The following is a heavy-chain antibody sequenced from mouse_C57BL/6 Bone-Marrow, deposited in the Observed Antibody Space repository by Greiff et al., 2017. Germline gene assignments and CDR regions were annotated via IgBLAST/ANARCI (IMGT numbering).Heavy chain of an antibody. CDR1: GYTFTSYG. CDR2: IYPRSGNT. CDR3: ARWNYGSSYENY. D-gene: IGHD1-1*01. V-gene: IGHV1-81*01. Sequence: VQLQESGAELARPGASVKLSCKASGYTFTSYGISWVKQRTGQGLEWIGEIYPRSGNTYYNEKFKGKATLTADKSSSTAYRELRSLTSEDSAVYFCARWNYGSSYENYWGQGTTLTVSS. J-gene: IGHJ2*01.